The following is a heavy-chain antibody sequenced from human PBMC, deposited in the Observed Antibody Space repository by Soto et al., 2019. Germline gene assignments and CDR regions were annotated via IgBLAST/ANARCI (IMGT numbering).Heavy chain of an antibody. CDR3: AKDQNHTVVVVAANLSGPFDY. Sequence: PGRSLRLSCAASGFTFSSYGMHWVRQAPGKGLEWVAVISYDGSNKYYADSVKGRFTISRDNSKNTLYLQMNSLRAEDTAVYYCAKDQNHTVVVVAANLSGPFDYWGQGTLVTVSS. CDR2: ISYDGSNK. J-gene: IGHJ4*02. CDR1: GFTFSSYG. V-gene: IGHV3-30*18. D-gene: IGHD2-15*01.